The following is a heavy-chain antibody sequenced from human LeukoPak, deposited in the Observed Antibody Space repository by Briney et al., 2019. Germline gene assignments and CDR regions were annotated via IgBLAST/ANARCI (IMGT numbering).Heavy chain of an antibody. Sequence: GGSLRLSCAASGFTFSNAWMSWVRQAPGKGLEWVSGSGGDNTGTYYADSVKGRFTISRDISKNTLYLQMNSLKAEDTAVYYCVKAMGGYCSGGSCYTFDYWGQGTLVTVSS. CDR2: SGGDNTGT. CDR1: GFTFSNAW. J-gene: IGHJ4*02. V-gene: IGHV3-23*01. D-gene: IGHD2-15*01. CDR3: VKAMGGYCSGGSCYTFDY.